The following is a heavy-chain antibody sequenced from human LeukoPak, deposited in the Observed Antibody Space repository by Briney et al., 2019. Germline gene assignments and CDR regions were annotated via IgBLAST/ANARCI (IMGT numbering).Heavy chain of an antibody. CDR3: AKVDYWSPENYLDS. J-gene: IGHJ4*02. Sequence: PGGSLRLSCAASGLTFSNAWMSWVRQAPGKGLESVSVITDGADTYYADSVKGRFTISRDNSQNTVHLQMDNLRADDTAVYYCAKVDYWSPENYLDSWGQGTLVTVSS. V-gene: IGHV3-53*01. CDR1: GLTFSNAW. D-gene: IGHD1-1*01. CDR2: ITDGADT.